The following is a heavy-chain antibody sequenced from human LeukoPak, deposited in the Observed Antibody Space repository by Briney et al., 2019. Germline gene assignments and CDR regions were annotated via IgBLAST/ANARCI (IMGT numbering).Heavy chain of an antibody. J-gene: IGHJ4*02. CDR3: GKTTTGYSSGRYPGWPVDY. D-gene: IGHD6-19*01. Sequence: GGSLRLSCAASGFTFNNYAMYWVRQAPGKGLEWVSGVFGSGSSAHYADSVKGRFTISRDNSKNTVYLEIDSLRAEDTAIYYCGKTTTGYSSGRYPGWPVDYWGQGTLVTVSS. CDR1: GFTFNNYA. V-gene: IGHV3-23*01. CDR2: VFGSGSSA.